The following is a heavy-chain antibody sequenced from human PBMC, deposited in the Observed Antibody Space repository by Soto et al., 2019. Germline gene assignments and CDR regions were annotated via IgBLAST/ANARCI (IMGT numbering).Heavy chain of an antibody. Sequence: PSETLSLTGAVSGYSIRRGYYWGWIRQPPGEGGEWIGSICHSGSTYYHPSLKSRVTISVDTSKNQFSLKLSPVTAADTAVYYCARVEAGYYDSSGYYYFDYWGQGTLVTVS. J-gene: IGHJ4*02. V-gene: IGHV4-38-2*01. CDR1: GYSIRRGYY. D-gene: IGHD3-22*01. CDR2: ICHSGST. CDR3: ARVEAGYYDSSGYYYFDY.